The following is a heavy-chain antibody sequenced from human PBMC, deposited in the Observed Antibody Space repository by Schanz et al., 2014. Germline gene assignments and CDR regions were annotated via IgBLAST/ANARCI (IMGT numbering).Heavy chain of an antibody. J-gene: IGHJ4*01. CDR2: ISAYNGNT. CDR1: GYIFINSG. V-gene: IGHV1-18*01. Sequence: GPGVKKPGATVKVSCKASGYIFINSGISWVRQAPGQGLEWMGWISAYNGNTKYPQKLQGRVTMTTDTSTSTVYMELRSLRSDDTAVYYCAREQIMAAAGLVDYWGHGTLVTVSS. CDR3: AREQIMAAAGLVDY. D-gene: IGHD6-13*01.